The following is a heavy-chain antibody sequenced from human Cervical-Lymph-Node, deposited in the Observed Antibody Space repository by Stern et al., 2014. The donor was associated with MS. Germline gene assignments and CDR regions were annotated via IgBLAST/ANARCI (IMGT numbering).Heavy chain of an antibody. J-gene: IGHJ4*02. CDR3: AAGGHLIPSL. D-gene: IGHD3-16*01. CDR1: EYTFTGFH. Sequence: QVQLVESGAEVKKPGASVKVSCEASEYTFTGFHIHWVRQAPGQGIEWMGWINLNNGVTNYAKKFQGRGTMTWDPSINTSYKGITRLTTDDTAVYFCAAGGHLIPSLWGQGTQVSVSS. V-gene: IGHV1-2*02. CDR2: INLNNGVT.